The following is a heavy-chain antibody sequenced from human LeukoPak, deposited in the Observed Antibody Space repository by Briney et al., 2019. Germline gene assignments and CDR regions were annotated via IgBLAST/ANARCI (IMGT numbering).Heavy chain of an antibody. Sequence: PGGSLRLSCAASGFTFSSYGMNCVRQAPGKGLEWVSSISSSSSYIYYADSVKGRFTISRDNAKNSLYLQMNSLRAEDTAVYYCARDLGGENLFDYWGQGTLVTVSS. J-gene: IGHJ4*02. CDR3: ARDLGGENLFDY. D-gene: IGHD1-26*01. V-gene: IGHV3-21*01. CDR1: GFTFSSYG. CDR2: ISSSSSYI.